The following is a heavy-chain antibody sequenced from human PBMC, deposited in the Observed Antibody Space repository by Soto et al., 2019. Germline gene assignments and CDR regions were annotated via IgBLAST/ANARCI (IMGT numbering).Heavy chain of an antibody. V-gene: IGHV3-30-3*01. D-gene: IGHD6-19*01. Sequence: QVQLVESGGGVVQPGRSLRLSCAASGFTFSSYAMHWVRQAPGKGLEWVAVISYDGSNKYYADSVKGRFTISRDNSKNTLYLKMNSLRAEDTAVYYCARGIAVAGTPDWGQGTLVTVSS. J-gene: IGHJ4*02. CDR1: GFTFSSYA. CDR2: ISYDGSNK. CDR3: ARGIAVAGTPD.